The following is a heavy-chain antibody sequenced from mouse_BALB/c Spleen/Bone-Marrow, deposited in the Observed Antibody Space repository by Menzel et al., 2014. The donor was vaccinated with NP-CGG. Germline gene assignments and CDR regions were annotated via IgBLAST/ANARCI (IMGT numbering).Heavy chain of an antibody. CDR3: ARKGPRNAMDY. D-gene: IGHD3-3*01. CDR1: GYTFTTYP. V-gene: IGHV1-47*01. Sequence: QVHVKQSGAELVKPGASVMMSCKAFGYTFTTYPMEWMKQNHGKSLEWIGNFHPFNDGTKYNEKFKGKAKLTVEKSSSTVYLELSRLTSDDSAVYYCARKGPRNAMDYWGQGTSVTVSS. CDR2: FHPFNDGT. J-gene: IGHJ4*01.